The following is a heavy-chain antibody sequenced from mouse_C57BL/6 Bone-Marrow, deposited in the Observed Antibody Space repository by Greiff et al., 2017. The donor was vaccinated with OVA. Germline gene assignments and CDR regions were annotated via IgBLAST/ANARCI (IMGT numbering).Heavy chain of an antibody. Sequence: VQLKESGPELVKPGASVKISCKASGYSFTGYYMNWVKQSPEKSLEWIGEINPSTGGTTYNQKFKAKATLTVDKSSSTAYMQLKSLTSEDSAVYYCARDYGSSTGVAYWGQGTLVTVSA. CDR1: GYSFTGYY. J-gene: IGHJ3*01. CDR3: ARDYGSSTGVAY. CDR2: INPSTGGT. V-gene: IGHV1-42*01. D-gene: IGHD1-1*01.